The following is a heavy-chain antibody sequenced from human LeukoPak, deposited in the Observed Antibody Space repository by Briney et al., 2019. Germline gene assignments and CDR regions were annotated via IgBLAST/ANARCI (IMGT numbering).Heavy chain of an antibody. V-gene: IGHV1-18*01. CDR1: GYTFTSYG. D-gene: IGHD1-20*01. CDR3: ARVVSITGIWTDYNWFDP. J-gene: IGHJ5*02. Sequence: ASVKVSCTASGYTFTSYGICWVRQAPGQGLEWMGWISAYNGNTNYAQKLQGRVTMTTDTSTSTAYMELRSLRSDDTAVYYCARVVSITGIWTDYNWFDPWGQGTLVTVSS. CDR2: ISAYNGNT.